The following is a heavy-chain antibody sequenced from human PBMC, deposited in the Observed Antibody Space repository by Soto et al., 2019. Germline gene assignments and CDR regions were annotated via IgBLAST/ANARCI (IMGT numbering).Heavy chain of an antibody. CDR3: AKDLHGDDYYYYYMDV. J-gene: IGHJ6*03. D-gene: IGHD4-17*01. CDR1: GFTFSSYA. Sequence: GGSLRLSCAASGFTFSSYAMSWVRQAPGKGLEWVSAISGSGGSTYYADSVKGRFTISRDNSKNTLYLQMNSLRAEDTAVYYCAKDLHGDDYYYYYMDVWGKGTTVTVSS. CDR2: ISGSGGST. V-gene: IGHV3-23*01.